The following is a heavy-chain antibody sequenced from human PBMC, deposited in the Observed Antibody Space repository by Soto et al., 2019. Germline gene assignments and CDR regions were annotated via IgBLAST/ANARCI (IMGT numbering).Heavy chain of an antibody. J-gene: IGHJ3*02. CDR2: ISGSAGGT. CDR1: GFILTKNS. D-gene: IGHD6-19*01. Sequence: XGSLRLSCPVSGFILTKNSMSWVRQAPGKGLDWLSGISGSAGGTYYADSVKGRFTISRDTSKNTVYLQMNSLRAEDTAIYYCAGRTVASSWTLDIWGQGTMVTVSS. V-gene: IGHV3-23*01. CDR3: AGRTVASSWTLDI.